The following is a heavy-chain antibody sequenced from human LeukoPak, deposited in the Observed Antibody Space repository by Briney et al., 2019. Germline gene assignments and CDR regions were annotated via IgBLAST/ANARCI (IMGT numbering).Heavy chain of an antibody. CDR1: GYTFTSYG. J-gene: IGHJ5*02. CDR2: ISAYNGNT. CDR3: ARSELGYCSSTGCLRFDP. D-gene: IGHD2-2*01. Sequence: ASVKVSCKASGYTFTSYGISWVRQAPGQGLEWMGWISAYNGNTNYAQKLQGRVTMTTDTSTSTAYMELRSLRSDDTAVYYCARSELGYCSSTGCLRFDPGGQGPLVTVSS. V-gene: IGHV1-18*01.